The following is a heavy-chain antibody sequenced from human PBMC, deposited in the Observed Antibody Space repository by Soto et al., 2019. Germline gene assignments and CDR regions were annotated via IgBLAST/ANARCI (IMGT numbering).Heavy chain of an antibody. J-gene: IGHJ4*02. V-gene: IGHV3-7*03. CDR2: IKPDGSET. CDR1: GLTFIGHW. D-gene: IGHD2-21*02. Sequence: VQLVQSGGTLVQPGGSLRLSCAASGLTFIGHWMTWVRQTPGEGLQWVAAIKPDGSETFYVDSVKGRFTISRDNARNSLFLQMDSLRAEDTAVYYCTSRPSGMTYHAVFDFWGQGTLVTVSS. CDR3: TSRPSGMTYHAVFDF.